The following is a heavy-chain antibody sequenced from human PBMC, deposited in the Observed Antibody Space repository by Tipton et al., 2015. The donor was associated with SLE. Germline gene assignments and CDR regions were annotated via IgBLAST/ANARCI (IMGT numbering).Heavy chain of an antibody. V-gene: IGHV4-38-2*01. CDR3: ARGVAYYYDSGAFDI. J-gene: IGHJ3*02. CDR1: GYSISSGYY. CDR2: INYSGST. Sequence: GLVKPSETLSLTCAVSGYSISSGYYWGWIRQPPGKGLEWIGEINYSGSTNYNPSLKSRVTISIGTSKNQLSLKLTSVTAADTAVYYCARGVAYYYDSGAFDIWGQGTMVTVSS. D-gene: IGHD3-22*01.